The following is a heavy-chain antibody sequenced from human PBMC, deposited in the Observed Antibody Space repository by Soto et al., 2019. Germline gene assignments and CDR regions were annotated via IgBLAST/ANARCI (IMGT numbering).Heavy chain of an antibody. V-gene: IGHV3-7*01. J-gene: IGHJ4*02. CDR2: IAHDGSEK. Sequence: EVQLVESGGGLVQPGGSLRLSCAVSGFTFSSYWMSWVRQAPGRGLEWVATIAHDGSEKFYVDSVKGRFTISRDNTKNSLFLQMNSLRADDTALYYCARESNAHFDYWGQGTMVTVSS. CDR1: GFTFSSYW. CDR3: ARESNAHFDY. D-gene: IGHD7-27*01.